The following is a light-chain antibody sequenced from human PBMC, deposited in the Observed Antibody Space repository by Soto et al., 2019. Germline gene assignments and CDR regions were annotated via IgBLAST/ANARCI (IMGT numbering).Light chain of an antibody. CDR1: QDIRIA. J-gene: IGKJ1*01. Sequence: DIQMTQSPSSLSASVGDRVTITCRASQDIRIAFDCFQQKPGKAPRRLIYASSSLQSGVTSRFSGSGSGTEFTLTISSLQPEDVASYYCLQHNSYSWTFGQGTKVDIK. CDR3: LQHNSYSWT. V-gene: IGKV1-17*01. CDR2: ASS.